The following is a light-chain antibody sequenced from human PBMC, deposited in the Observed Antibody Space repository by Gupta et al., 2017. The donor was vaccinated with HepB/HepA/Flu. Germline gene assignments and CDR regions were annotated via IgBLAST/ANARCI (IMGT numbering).Light chain of an antibody. CDR2: GNN. J-gene: IGLJ1*01. Sequence: QSVLTQPPSASGTPGQWVTISCSGSSSNIGSNPVNWYQQLPGTAPKLLIFGNNHRPSGVPDRFSGSTSGTSASLAISGLQSDDEADYYCAACEDTLNGRYVFGTGTKVTVL. CDR3: AACEDTLNGRYV. V-gene: IGLV1-44*01. CDR1: SSNIGSNP.